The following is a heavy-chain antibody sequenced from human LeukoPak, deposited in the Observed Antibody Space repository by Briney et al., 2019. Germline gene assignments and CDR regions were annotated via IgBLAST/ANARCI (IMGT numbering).Heavy chain of an antibody. CDR2: ISGDGGST. D-gene: IGHD6-19*01. CDR1: GFTFDDYA. J-gene: IGHJ4*02. V-gene: IGHV3-43*02. Sequence: GGSLRLSCAASGFTFDDYAMHWVRQAPGKGLEWVSLISGDGGSTYYVDSVKGRFTISRDNAKNSLYLQMNSLRAEDTAVYYCARDRKAVAGKLDYWGQGTLVTVSS. CDR3: ARDRKAVAGKLDY.